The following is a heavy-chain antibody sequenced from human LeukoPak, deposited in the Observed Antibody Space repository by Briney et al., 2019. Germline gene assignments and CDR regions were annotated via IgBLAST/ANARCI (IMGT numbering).Heavy chain of an antibody. CDR3: ARAGLPHTLKNLFDS. CDR1: GGSISSYY. Sequence: SETLSLTCTVSGGSISSYYWNWIRQPPGKGLEWIGYIYYSGSTNYNPSPKSRVTISVDTSKNQFSLKLSSVTAADTAVYYCARAGLPHTLKNLFDSWGQGTLVTISS. V-gene: IGHV4-59*01. J-gene: IGHJ5*01. CDR2: IYYSGST. D-gene: IGHD4-11*01.